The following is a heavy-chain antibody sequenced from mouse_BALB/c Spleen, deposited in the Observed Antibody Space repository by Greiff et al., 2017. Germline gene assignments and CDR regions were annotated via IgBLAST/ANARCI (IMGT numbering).Heavy chain of an antibody. J-gene: IGHJ3*01. CDR1: GYSITSDYA. Sequence: VQLKESGPGLVKPSQSLSLTCTVTGYSITSDYAWNWIRQFPGNKLEWMGYISYSGSTSYNPSLKSRISITRDTSKNQFFLQLNSVTTEDTATYYCARSDYSFAYWGQGTLVTVSA. D-gene: IGHD2-4*01. CDR3: ARSDYSFAY. V-gene: IGHV3-2*02. CDR2: ISYSGST.